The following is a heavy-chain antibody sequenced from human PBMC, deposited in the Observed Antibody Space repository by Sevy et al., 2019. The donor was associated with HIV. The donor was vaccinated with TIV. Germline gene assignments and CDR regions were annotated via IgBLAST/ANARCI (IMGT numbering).Heavy chain of an antibody. Sequence: GESLKIFCAASGFSVSSNYMSWVRQAPGKGPEWVSVIHSGGKISYADSVQGRFTISRDNSKNTLYLQMNSLRAEDTAVYYCAREDIVLGEDNYYGIDVWGQGTTVTVSS. CDR1: GFSVSSNY. CDR3: AREDIVLGEDNYYGIDV. V-gene: IGHV3-53*01. CDR2: IHSGGKI. D-gene: IGHD2-15*01. J-gene: IGHJ6*02.